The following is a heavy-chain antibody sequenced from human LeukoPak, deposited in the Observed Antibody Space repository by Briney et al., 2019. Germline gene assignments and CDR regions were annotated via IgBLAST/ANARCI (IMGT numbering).Heavy chain of an antibody. V-gene: IGHV4-4*07. J-gene: IGHJ4*02. CDR3: ASGTYCSSTSCYWDY. CDR2: IYTSGST. CDR1: GGSISSYY. D-gene: IGHD2-2*01. Sequence: NPSETLSLTCTVSGGSISSYYWSWIRQPAGKGLEWIGRIYTSGSTNYNPSLKSRVTMSVDTSKNQSSLKLSSVTAADTAVYYCASGTYCSSTSCYWDYWGQGTLVTVSS.